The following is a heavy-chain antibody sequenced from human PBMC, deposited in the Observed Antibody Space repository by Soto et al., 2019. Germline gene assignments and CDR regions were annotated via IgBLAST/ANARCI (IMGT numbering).Heavy chain of an antibody. Sequence: GGSLRLSCAASGFTFSSYSMNWVRQAPGKGLEWVSSISSSSSYIYYADSVKGRFTISRDNAKNSLYLQMNSLRAEDTAVYYCARTTPMVDYGDYVYYYYYMDVWGKGTTVTVSS. D-gene: IGHD4-17*01. CDR1: GFTFSSYS. CDR2: ISSSSSYI. CDR3: ARTTPMVDYGDYVYYYYYMDV. J-gene: IGHJ6*03. V-gene: IGHV3-21*01.